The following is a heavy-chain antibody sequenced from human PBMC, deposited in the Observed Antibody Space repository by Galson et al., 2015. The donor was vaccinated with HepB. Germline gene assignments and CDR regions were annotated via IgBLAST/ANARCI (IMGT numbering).Heavy chain of an antibody. D-gene: IGHD4-23*01. CDR1: GYKFTGYY. J-gene: IGHJ4*02. V-gene: IGHV1-2*02. CDR2: INPNSGGT. CDR3: AREVMIRGGNRGLDY. Sequence: SVKVSCKASGYKFTGYYMHWVRQAPGQGLEWMGWINPNSGGTNYAQQFQGRVTMTRDTSISTAYMELSRLRSDDTAVYYCAREVMIRGGNRGLDYWGQGTLVTVSS.